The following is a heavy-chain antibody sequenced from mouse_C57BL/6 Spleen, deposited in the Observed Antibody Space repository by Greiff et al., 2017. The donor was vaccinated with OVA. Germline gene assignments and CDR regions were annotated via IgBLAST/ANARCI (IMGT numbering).Heavy chain of an antibody. D-gene: IGHD2-4*01. CDR1: GYSITSDY. J-gene: IGHJ2*01. CDR3: ARFDYDVAYFDY. V-gene: IGHV3-8*01. CDR2: ISYSGST. Sequence: EVKVVESGPGLAKPSQTLSLICSVTGYSITSDYWNWIRKFPGNKLEYMGYISYSGSTYYNPSLKSRISITRDTSKNQYYLQLNSVTTEDTATYYCARFDYDVAYFDYWGQGTTLTVSS.